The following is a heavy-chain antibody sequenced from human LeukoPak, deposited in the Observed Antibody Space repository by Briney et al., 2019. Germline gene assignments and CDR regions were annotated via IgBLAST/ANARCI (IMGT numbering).Heavy chain of an antibody. J-gene: IGHJ4*02. CDR2: IKQDGSEK. D-gene: IGHD6-19*01. CDR3: ARDPGYSSGWYFLPLYYFDY. Sequence: GGSLRLSCAASGFTFTTYWMSWVRQAPGKGLEWVANIKQDGSEKYYVDSVEGRFTISRDNAKNSLYLQMNSLRAEDTAVYYCARDPGYSSGWYFLPLYYFDYWGQGTLVTVSS. V-gene: IGHV3-7*01. CDR1: GFTFTTYW.